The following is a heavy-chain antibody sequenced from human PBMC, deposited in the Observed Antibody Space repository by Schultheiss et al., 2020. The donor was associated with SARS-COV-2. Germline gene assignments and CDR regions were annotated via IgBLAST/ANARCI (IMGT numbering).Heavy chain of an antibody. CDR2: INHSGST. CDR3: ARYPWNYAEDV. CDR1: GGSISSSSYY. J-gene: IGHJ6*02. Sequence: SQTLSLTCTVSGGSISSSSYYWGWIRQPPGKGLEWIGEINHSGSTNYNPSLKSRVTISVDKSKNQFSLKLSSVTAADTAVYYCARYPWNYAEDVWGQGTTVTVSS. D-gene: IGHD1-7*01. V-gene: IGHV4-39*07.